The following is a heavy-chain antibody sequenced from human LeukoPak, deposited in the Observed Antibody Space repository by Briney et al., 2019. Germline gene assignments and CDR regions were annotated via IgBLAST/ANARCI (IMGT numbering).Heavy chain of an antibody. CDR3: ARSGGSGWDEGFDY. CDR1: GYSSTSYW. CDR2: IYLSDSDA. Sequence: GESLKISCKGSGYSSTSYWIAWVRQMPGKGLGWMGIIYLSDSDARYSPSFQGQVTMSADKSISTAYLQWSNPKASDTAIYYCARSGGSGWDEGFDYWGQGTLVTVSS. V-gene: IGHV5-51*01. J-gene: IGHJ4*02. D-gene: IGHD6-19*01.